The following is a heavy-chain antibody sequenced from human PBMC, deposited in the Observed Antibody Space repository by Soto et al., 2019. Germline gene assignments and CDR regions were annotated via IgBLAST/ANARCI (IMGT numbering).Heavy chain of an antibody. CDR2: IIPILGIA. Sequence: ASVKVSCKASGGTFSSYTISWVRQAPGQGLEWMGRIIPILGIANYAQKFQGRVTITADKSTSTAYMELSFVTAADTAVYYCARDRRGSGTWPPYYFDYWGQGIMVTVSS. J-gene: IGHJ4*02. D-gene: IGHD3-10*01. CDR3: ARDRRGSGTWPPYYFDY. CDR1: GGTFSSYT. V-gene: IGHV1-69*04.